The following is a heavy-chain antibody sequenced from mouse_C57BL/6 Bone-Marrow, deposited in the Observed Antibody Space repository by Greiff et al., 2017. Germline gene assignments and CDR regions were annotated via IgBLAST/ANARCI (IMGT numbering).Heavy chain of an antibody. V-gene: IGHV1-26*01. D-gene: IGHD4-1*01. CDR3: ARCELGPYY. Sequence: VQLQQSGPELVKPGASVKISCKASGYTFTDYYMNWVKQSHGKSLEWIGDINPNNGGTSYNQKFKGKATLTVDKSSSTAYMELRSLTSEDSAVYYCARCELGPYYWGQGTTLTVSS. J-gene: IGHJ2*01. CDR2: INPNNGGT. CDR1: GYTFTDYY.